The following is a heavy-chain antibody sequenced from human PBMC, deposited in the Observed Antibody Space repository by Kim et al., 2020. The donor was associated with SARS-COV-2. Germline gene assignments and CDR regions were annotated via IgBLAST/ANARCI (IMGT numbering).Heavy chain of an antibody. J-gene: IGHJ4*02. Sequence: GGSLRLSCAASGFSVTNTWMNWVRRAPGKGLEWVGRITSVGATHFAAPVKGRFTISRDDSKNTLYLQMDSLETEDTGVYYCSWGVGIAGPGNYFDYWGQG. CDR3: SWGVGIAGPGNYFDY. V-gene: IGHV3-15*01. D-gene: IGHD6-13*01. CDR2: ITSVGAT. CDR1: GFSVTNTW.